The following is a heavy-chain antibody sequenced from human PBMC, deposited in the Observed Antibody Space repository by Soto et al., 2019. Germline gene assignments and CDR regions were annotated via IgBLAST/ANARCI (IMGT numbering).Heavy chain of an antibody. CDR3: ARHGQWLVTGYFYYGMDV. V-gene: IGHV4-39*01. Sequence: PSETLSLTCTVSGGSISSSSYYWGWIRQPPGKWLEWIGSIYYSGYTYYNPSLKSRVTISVDTSKNQFSLKLSSVTAADTAVYYCARHGQWLVTGYFYYGMDVWGQGTTVT. J-gene: IGHJ6*02. CDR2: IYYSGYT. D-gene: IGHD6-19*01. CDR1: GGSISSSSYY.